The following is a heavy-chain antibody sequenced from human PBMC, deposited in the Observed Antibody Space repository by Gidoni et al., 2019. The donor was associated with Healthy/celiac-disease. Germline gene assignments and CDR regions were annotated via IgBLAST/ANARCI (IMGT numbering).Heavy chain of an antibody. CDR3: ARGHLDQQLGIEYFQH. CDR2: INAGNGNT. CDR1: GYTFTSYA. D-gene: IGHD6-13*01. Sequence: QVQLVQSGAEVKKPGASVKVSCKASGYTFTSYAMHWVRQAPGQRLEWMGWINAGNGNTKYSQKFQGRVTITRDTSASTAYMELSSLRSEDTAVYYCARGHLDQQLGIEYFQHWGQGTLVTVSS. V-gene: IGHV1-3*01. J-gene: IGHJ1*01.